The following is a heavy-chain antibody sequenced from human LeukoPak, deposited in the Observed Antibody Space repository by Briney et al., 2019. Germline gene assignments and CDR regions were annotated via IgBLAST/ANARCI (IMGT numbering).Heavy chain of an antibody. CDR2: IYYSGNT. CDR1: GGSISSYY. CDR3: ARGSVSGWYS. D-gene: IGHD6-19*01. Sequence: SETLSLTCTVSGGSISSYYWSWIRQPPGKGLEWIGHIYYSGNTNYNPSLTSRVTISVDTSKNQFSQKLSYVTAADTAVYYCARGSVSGWYSWGQGTLVTVSS. J-gene: IGHJ4*02. V-gene: IGHV4-59*01.